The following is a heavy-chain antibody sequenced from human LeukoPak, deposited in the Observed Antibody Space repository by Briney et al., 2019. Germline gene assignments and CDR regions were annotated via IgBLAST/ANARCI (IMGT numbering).Heavy chain of an antibody. CDR2: ISGGGRTT. CDR1: GFTFSNHA. D-gene: IGHD2-15*01. J-gene: IGHJ4*02. V-gene: IGHV3-23*01. Sequence: PGGSLRLSCAASGFTFSNHAMSWVRQAPGKGLQWVAVISGGGRTTEYEDFVKGRFTISRDNSKNTLSLQMNGLTVEDAAIYFCAKNVVVKRYIDFWGQGTLVTVSS. CDR3: AKNVVVKRYIDF.